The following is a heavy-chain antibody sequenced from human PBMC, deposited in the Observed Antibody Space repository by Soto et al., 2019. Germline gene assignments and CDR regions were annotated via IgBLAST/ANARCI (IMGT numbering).Heavy chain of an antibody. CDR1: GFTFSSYS. CDR2: ISSSSSTI. J-gene: IGHJ6*03. CDR3: ASYCSGGSCPTRYYYMDV. V-gene: IGHV3-48*01. Sequence: EVQLVESGGGLVQPGGSLRLSCAASGFTFSSYSMNWVRQAPGKGLEWVSYISSSSSTIYYSDSVKGRFTISRDNAKNSLYLQMNSRRAEDTAVYYCASYCSGGSCPTRYYYMDVWGKGTTVTVSS. D-gene: IGHD2-15*01.